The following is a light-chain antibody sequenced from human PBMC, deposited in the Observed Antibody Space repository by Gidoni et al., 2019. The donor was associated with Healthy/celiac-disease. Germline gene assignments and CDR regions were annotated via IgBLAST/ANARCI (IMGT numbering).Light chain of an antibody. CDR2: EVS. CDR1: SSDVGCYNY. CDR3: SSYAGSNNLV. Sequence: QSALTQPPPASGSPGQSVTISCTGTSSDVGCYNYVSWYQQQPGKAPKLMIYEVSKRPSGVPDRFSGSKSGNTASLTVSGLQAEDEADYYCSSYAGSNNLVFGGGTKLTVL. V-gene: IGLV2-8*01. J-gene: IGLJ2*01.